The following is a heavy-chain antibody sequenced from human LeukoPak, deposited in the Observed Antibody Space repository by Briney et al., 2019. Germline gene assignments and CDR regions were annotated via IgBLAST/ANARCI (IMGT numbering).Heavy chain of an antibody. CDR3: ATCSSTSCHDYYYYYYMDV. Sequence: PSETLSLTCTVSGGSISSYYWSWIRQPAGKGLEWIGRIYTSGSTNYNPSLKSRVTMSVDTSKNQFSLKLSSVTAADTAVYYCATCSSTSCHDYYYYYYMDVWGKGTTVTVSS. V-gene: IGHV4-4*07. CDR1: GGSISSYY. J-gene: IGHJ6*03. D-gene: IGHD2-2*01. CDR2: IYTSGST.